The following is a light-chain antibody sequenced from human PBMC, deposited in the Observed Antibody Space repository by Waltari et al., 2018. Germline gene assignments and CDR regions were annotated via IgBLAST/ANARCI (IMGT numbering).Light chain of an antibody. CDR3: AAWDDSLIV. J-gene: IGLJ3*02. Sequence: QSVLTQPPSASGTRGQRVTIPCSGSSSNIGSNTVNWYQQLPGTAPKLLIYSNNQRPSGVPDRFSGSKSGTSASLAISGLQSEDEADYYCAAWDDSLIVFGGGTKLTVL. CDR1: SSNIGSNT. V-gene: IGLV1-44*01. CDR2: SNN.